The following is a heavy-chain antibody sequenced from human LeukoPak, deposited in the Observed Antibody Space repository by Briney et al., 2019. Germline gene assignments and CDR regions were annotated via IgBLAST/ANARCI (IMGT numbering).Heavy chain of an antibody. J-gene: IGHJ5*02. CDR3: ARDPEGSSWYLNWFDP. Sequence: ASVKVSCKASGGTFSSYAISWVRQAPGQGLEWMGGIIPIFGTANYAQKFQGRVTITADESTSIAYMELSSLRSEDTAVYYCARDPEGSSWYLNWFDPWGQGTLVTVSS. CDR2: IIPIFGTA. CDR1: GGTFSSYA. D-gene: IGHD6-13*01. V-gene: IGHV1-69*13.